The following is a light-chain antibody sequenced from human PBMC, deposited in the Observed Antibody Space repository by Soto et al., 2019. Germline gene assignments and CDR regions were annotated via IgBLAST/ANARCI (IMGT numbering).Light chain of an antibody. CDR1: QSVTSN. V-gene: IGKV3-15*01. Sequence: EIVMPQSPAPLSVSPGERSTLSCMASQSVTSNLGWYQQKPGQAPRLLIYGASTRATGIPARFSGSGSGTEFTLAISSLQSEDFAVYYCQQYNNWPLTFGGGTKVDIK. J-gene: IGKJ4*01. CDR2: GAS. CDR3: QQYNNWPLT.